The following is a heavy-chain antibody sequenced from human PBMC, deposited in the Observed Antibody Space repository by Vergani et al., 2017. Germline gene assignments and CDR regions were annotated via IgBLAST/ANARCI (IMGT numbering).Heavy chain of an antibody. D-gene: IGHD2-15*01. Sequence: QVQLQESGPGLVKPSQTLSLTCTVSGGSISSGSYYWSWIRQPAGKGLEWIGRIYTSGSTNYNPSLKSRVTISVDTSKNQFSLRLSSVTAADTAVYYCASSVVVAATLVGVGHAFDIWGQGTMVTVSS. CDR1: GGSISSGSYY. CDR2: IYTSGST. CDR3: ASSVVVAATLVGVGHAFDI. V-gene: IGHV4-61*02. J-gene: IGHJ3*02.